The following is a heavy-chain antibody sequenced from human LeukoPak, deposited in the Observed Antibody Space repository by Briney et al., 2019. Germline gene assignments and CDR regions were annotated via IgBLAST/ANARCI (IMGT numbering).Heavy chain of an antibody. Sequence: ASVKVSCKASGYTFTSYDINWVRQAPGQGLEWMGWMNPNSGNTGYAQKFQGRVTMTRNTSISTAYMELSSLRSEDTAVYYCARASSSGGWYCFDYWGQGTLVTVSS. CDR3: ARASSSGGWYCFDY. CDR1: GYTFTSYD. D-gene: IGHD2-15*01. V-gene: IGHV1-8*01. J-gene: IGHJ4*02. CDR2: MNPNSGNT.